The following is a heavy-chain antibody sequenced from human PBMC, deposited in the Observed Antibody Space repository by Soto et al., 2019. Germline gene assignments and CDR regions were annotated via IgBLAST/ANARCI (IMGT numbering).Heavy chain of an antibody. V-gene: IGHV4-30-4*01. Sequence: SETLSLTCTVSGGSLNSEHYHWTWIRQAPGKGLEWIGYIHYTGSVRYNPSLQGRITMSVDASKNLFSLNLSSVTAADTAVYFCVREDDGGDRDYYGLDVWGQGTMVTVSS. CDR1: GGSLNSEHYH. CDR3: VREDDGGDRDYYGLDV. D-gene: IGHD2-21*02. CDR2: IHYTGSV. J-gene: IGHJ6*02.